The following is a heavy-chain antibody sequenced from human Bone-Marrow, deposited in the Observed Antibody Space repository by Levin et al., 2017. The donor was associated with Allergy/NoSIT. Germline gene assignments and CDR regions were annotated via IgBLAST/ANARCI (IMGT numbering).Heavy chain of an antibody. V-gene: IGHV3-23*01. J-gene: IGHJ4*02. CDR3: AKDHPSSGWPAFDY. Sequence: GGSLRLSCVGSGFTFSRYAMSWVRQAPGRGLEWVASVNNGGNAYYGDSVKGRFTVSRDNSRNTLDLQMNSLRDDNTAIYYCAKDHPSSGWPAFDYWGQGTRVSVSS. CDR1: GFTFSRYA. D-gene: IGHD6-19*01. CDR2: VNNGGNA.